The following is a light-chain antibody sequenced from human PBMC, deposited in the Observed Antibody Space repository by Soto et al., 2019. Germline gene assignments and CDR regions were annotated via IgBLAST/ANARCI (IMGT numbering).Light chain of an antibody. CDR1: SSNIGAGYD. CDR3: HSYESSLSASV. Sequence: QSVLTQTPSVSGAPGQRVTISCTGRSSNIGAGYDVHWYQHLPGTAPKLLIYGTTNRPSGVPDRFSGSKSGISASLAITGLQAEDEADYYCHSYESSLSASVLGAGTKVNVL. J-gene: IGLJ1*01. V-gene: IGLV1-40*01. CDR2: GTT.